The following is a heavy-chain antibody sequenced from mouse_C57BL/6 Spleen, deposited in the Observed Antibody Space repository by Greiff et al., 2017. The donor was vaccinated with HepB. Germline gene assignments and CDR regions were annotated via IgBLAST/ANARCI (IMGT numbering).Heavy chain of an antibody. V-gene: IGHV1-69*01. CDR1: GYTFTSYW. CDR2: IDPSDSYT. CDR3: ARGTIYYYGSSYAMDY. J-gene: IGHJ4*01. D-gene: IGHD1-1*01. Sequence: VQLQQSGAELVMPGASVKLSCKASGYTFTSYWMHWVKQRPGQGLEWIGEIDPSDSYTNYNQKFKGKSTLTVDKSSSTAYMQLSSLTSEDSAVYYCARGTIYYYGSSYAMDYWGQGTSVTVSS.